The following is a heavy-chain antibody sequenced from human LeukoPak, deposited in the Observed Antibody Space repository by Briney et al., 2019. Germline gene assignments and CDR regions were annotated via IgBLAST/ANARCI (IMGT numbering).Heavy chain of an antibody. J-gene: IGHJ4*02. V-gene: IGHV1-2*02. Sequence: ASVKVSCKASGYTFTDYYLHWVRQAPGQGLEWMGWINPNSGGTNYPQKFQGRVIMTRDTSISTAYMELSRLRSDDTAVYYCAILATTQLFDYWGQGTLVTVSS. CDR3: AILATTQLFDY. D-gene: IGHD5-12*01. CDR1: GYTFTDYY. CDR2: INPNSGGT.